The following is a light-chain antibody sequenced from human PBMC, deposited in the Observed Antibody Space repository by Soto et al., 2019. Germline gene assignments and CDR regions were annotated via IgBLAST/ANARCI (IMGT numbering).Light chain of an antibody. J-gene: IGLJ1*01. CDR2: GVT. Sequence: QSALTQPAPVSESPGQSITISCAGTSSDIGGYNYVSWYQQHPDKAPKLMIYGVTNRPSGVSDRFSGCKSGNTASLTISGLQAEDEADYYCTSYTSSSTYVFGTGTKVTVL. V-gene: IGLV2-14*01. CDR3: TSYTSSSTYV. CDR1: SSDIGGYNY.